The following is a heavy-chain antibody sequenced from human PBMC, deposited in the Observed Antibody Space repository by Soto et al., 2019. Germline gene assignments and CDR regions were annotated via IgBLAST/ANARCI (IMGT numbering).Heavy chain of an antibody. Sequence: SETLSLTCAVSGVSIHNSHSFWGWIRQPPGKGLEFIANVYYSGGAHYNPSFKSRVTISVDTATNQVSLRMSYVTAADTAVYFCGRVVEGATRHTDFDSWGQGTLVTVSS. J-gene: IGHJ5*01. CDR3: GRVVEGATRHTDFDS. CDR1: GVSIHNSHSF. D-gene: IGHD2-21*01. CDR2: VYYSGGA. V-gene: IGHV4-39*01.